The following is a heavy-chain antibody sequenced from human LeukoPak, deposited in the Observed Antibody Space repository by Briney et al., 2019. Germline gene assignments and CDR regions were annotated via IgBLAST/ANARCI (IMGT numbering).Heavy chain of an antibody. CDR1: GGSISSYY. CDR2: IYYSGST. CDR3: ARVGKATVITWGEFDF. J-gene: IGHJ4*02. Sequence: SETLSLTCTVSGGSISSYYWSWIRQPPGKGLEWIGYIYYSGSTNYNPSLKSRVTISVDTSKNQFSLKLSSVTAADTAMYYCARVGKATVITWGEFDFWGQGTLVTVSS. D-gene: IGHD3-16*01. V-gene: IGHV4-59*01.